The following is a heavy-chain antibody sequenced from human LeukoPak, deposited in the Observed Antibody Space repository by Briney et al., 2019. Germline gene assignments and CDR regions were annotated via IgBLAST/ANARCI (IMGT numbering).Heavy chain of an antibody. J-gene: IGHJ4*02. V-gene: IGHV3-30*02. D-gene: IGHD3-10*01. CDR3: ARGPMLRGPFIRRSKSGYFDY. CDR2: TRYDGSDK. CDR1: GFIFSSYG. Sequence: GGSLRLSCAAPGFIFSSYGMHWVRQAPGKGPEWVAFTRYDGSDKYYADSVKGRFTISRDNSKNTLYLQMNSLRAEDTAVYYCARGPMLRGPFIRRSKSGYFDYWGQGTLVTVSS.